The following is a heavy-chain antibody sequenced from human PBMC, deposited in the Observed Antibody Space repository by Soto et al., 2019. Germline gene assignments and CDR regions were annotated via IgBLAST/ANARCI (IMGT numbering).Heavy chain of an antibody. D-gene: IGHD5-18*01. CDR2: IYYSGST. CDR3: ARGGQLWLPNWFDP. J-gene: IGHJ5*02. Sequence: SETLSLTCTVSGGSISSGDYYWSWTRQPPGKGLEWIGYIYYSGSTYYNPSLKSRVTISVDTSKNQFSLKLSSVTAADTAVYYCARGGQLWLPNWFDPWGQGTLVTVSS. V-gene: IGHV4-30-4*01. CDR1: GGSISSGDYY.